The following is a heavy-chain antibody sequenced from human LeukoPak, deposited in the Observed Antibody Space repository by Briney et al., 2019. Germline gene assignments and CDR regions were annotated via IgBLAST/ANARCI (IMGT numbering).Heavy chain of an antibody. D-gene: IGHD6-13*01. CDR2: ISGSGGST. V-gene: IGHV3-23*01. CDR1: GFTFSSYV. CDR3: GGSSSWYRQGDY. J-gene: IGHJ4*02. Sequence: PGGSLRLSCAASGFTFSSYVMSWVRQAPGKGLEWVSSISGSGGSTYYADSVKGRFTISRDNSKNTLYLQMNSLRAEDTDVYYCGGSSSWYRQGDYWGQGTLVTVSS.